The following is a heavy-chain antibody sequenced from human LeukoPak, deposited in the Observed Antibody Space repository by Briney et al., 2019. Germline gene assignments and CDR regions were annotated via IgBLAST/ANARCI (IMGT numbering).Heavy chain of an antibody. V-gene: IGHV3-30*04. J-gene: IGHJ6*03. CDR3: ARDPNTLLRYYYYMDV. CDR1: GFTFSSYA. CDR2: ISSDGSNK. Sequence: GGSLRLSCAASGFTFSSYAMHWVRQAPGKGLEWVAVISSDGSNKYYADSMKGRFTISRDNAKNSLYLQMNSLRAEDTAVYYCARDPNTLLRYYYYMDVWGKGTTVTVSS.